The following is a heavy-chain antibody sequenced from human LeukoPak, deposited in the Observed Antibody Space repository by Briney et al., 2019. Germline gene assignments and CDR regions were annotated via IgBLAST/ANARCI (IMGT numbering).Heavy chain of an antibody. J-gene: IGHJ4*02. CDR2: VSGSGGST. CDR3: AKDNWVGEFPS. Sequence: GGSLRLSCAASGFTFSSYAMSWVRQAPGKGLEWVSAVSGSGGSTYYADSVKGRFTISRDNSKNTLYLQMNSLRAEDTAVYYCAKDNWVGEFPSWGQGTLVTVSS. D-gene: IGHD3-10*01. CDR1: GFTFSSYA. V-gene: IGHV3-23*01.